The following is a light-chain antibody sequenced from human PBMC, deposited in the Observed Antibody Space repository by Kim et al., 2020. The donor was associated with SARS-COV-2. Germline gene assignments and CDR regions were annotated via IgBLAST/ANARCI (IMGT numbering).Light chain of an antibody. Sequence: GQSITISCTGTSSDVGTYNFVSWYQQQPDKAPKLMIYDVTNRPSGVSVRFSGSKSGNTASLTISGLQAEDEGDYFCSSYTSTTTWVFGGGTQLTVL. V-gene: IGLV2-14*03. CDR1: SSDVGTYNF. J-gene: IGLJ3*02. CDR2: DVT. CDR3: SSYTSTTTWV.